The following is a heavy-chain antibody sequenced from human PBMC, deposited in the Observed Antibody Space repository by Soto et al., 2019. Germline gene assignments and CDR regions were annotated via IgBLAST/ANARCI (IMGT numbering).Heavy chain of an antibody. J-gene: IGHJ3*01. Sequence: YHIIWVRQAPGQGPQWVGTSSPSNGQTRFAQKFQGRVTMSRDTSTKVAYLELRSLKAEDTGVYYCARMFHYDTSGYISILGGFDVWGQGTQVTASS. CDR3: ARMFHYDTSGYISILGGFDV. CDR1: YH. V-gene: IGHV1-46*01. D-gene: IGHD3-22*01. CDR2: SSPSNGQT.